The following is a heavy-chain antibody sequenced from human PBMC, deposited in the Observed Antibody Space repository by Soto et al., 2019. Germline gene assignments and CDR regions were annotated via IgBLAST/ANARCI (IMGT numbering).Heavy chain of an antibody. Sequence: SETLSLTCNVSGGSISSGGYYWNWIRQVPGRGLEWIGYISYSASSFYNPSLESRVSVSIDTSGNQFSLKLSSMTAADTAVYFCARAHTYYYDMSGYSKQSLHVDTGGQGTLVTVSS. CDR3: ARAHTYYYDMSGYSKQSLHVDT. CDR1: GGSISSGGYY. J-gene: IGHJ5*02. CDR2: ISYSASS. D-gene: IGHD3-22*01. V-gene: IGHV4-31*03.